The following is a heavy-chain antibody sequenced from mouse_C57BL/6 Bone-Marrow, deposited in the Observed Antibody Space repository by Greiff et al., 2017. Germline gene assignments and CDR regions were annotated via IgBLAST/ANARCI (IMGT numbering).Heavy chain of an antibody. D-gene: IGHD2-1*01. V-gene: IGHV7-3*01. Sequence: EVQGVESGGGLVQPGGSLSLSCAASGFTFTDYYMSWVRQPPGKALEWLGFIRNKANGYTTEYSASVKGRFTISRANSQSILYLQMNALRAEDSATYYCARPYYGNPYAMDYWGQGTSVTVSS. CDR1: GFTFTDYY. J-gene: IGHJ4*01. CDR3: ARPYYGNPYAMDY. CDR2: IRNKANGYTT.